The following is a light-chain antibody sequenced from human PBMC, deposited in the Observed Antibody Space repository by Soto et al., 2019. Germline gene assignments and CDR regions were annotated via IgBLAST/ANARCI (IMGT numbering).Light chain of an antibody. Sequence: DIQMTQSPSTLSASVGDRVTISRRAGQNLNRWLAWYQQKPGKAPHLLIYEASNLESGVPSRFSGSGSGTEFTLTISSLQPDDFATYYCQQYRSYWTFGQGTKVDIK. V-gene: IGKV1-5*03. CDR2: EAS. J-gene: IGKJ1*01. CDR3: QQYRSYWT. CDR1: QNLNRW.